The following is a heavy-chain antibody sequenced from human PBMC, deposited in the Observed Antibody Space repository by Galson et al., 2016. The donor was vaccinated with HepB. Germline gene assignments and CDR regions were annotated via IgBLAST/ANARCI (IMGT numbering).Heavy chain of an antibody. CDR3: AKWASGTSRYFLDS. CDR1: GFPFSHFG. CDR2: IGYDGTNP. J-gene: IGHJ4*02. D-gene: IGHD3-9*01. V-gene: IGHV3-30*19. Sequence: SLRLSCAASGFPFSHFGMHWVRQAPGKGLEWLALIGYDGTNPYYADSVKGRFTISRDNTKNTLYLQLDSLTRDDTAVYYCAKWASGTSRYFLDSWGQGTLVTVSS.